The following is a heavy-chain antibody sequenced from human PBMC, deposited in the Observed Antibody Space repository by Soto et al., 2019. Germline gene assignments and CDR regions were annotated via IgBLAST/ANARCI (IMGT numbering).Heavy chain of an antibody. CDR1: GFTFSAYS. D-gene: IGHD2-8*01. CDR3: TRASSYAFDY. J-gene: IGHJ4*02. Sequence: EVQLVESGGGLVQSGESLRLSCAASGFTFSAYSMNWVRQTPGRGLEWIAHIAGGGVPTYYAASVKGRFTISRDKGKNYLYLQMNTVKGEDSGIYYCTRASSYAFDYWGQGALVTVSS. CDR2: IAGGGVPT. V-gene: IGHV3-48*01.